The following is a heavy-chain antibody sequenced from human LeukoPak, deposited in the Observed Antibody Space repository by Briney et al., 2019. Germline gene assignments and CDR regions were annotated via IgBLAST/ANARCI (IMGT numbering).Heavy chain of an antibody. CDR2: INHSGST. J-gene: IGHJ3*02. V-gene: IGHV4-34*01. D-gene: IGHD3-3*01. CDR1: GGSFSGYY. Sequence: PSETLSLTCAVYGGSFSGYYWSWIRQPPGKGLEWIGEINHSGSTNYNPSLKSRVTISVDTSKNQFSLKLSSVTAADTAVYYCARQGHYDFWSGQGDAFDIWGQGTMVTVSS. CDR3: ARQGHYDFWSGQGDAFDI.